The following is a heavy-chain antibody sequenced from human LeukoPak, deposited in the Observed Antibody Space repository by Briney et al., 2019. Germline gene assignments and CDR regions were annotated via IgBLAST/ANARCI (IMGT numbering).Heavy chain of an antibody. V-gene: IGHV1-8*01. Sequence: ASVKVSCKASGYTFTSYDINWVRQATGQGLEWMGWMNPNSGNTGYAQKFQGRVTMTRNTSISPAYMELSSLRSEDTAVYYCARGKRGIAAAFLYYYYYMDVWGKGTTVTVSS. D-gene: IGHD6-13*01. CDR3: ARGKRGIAAAFLYYYYYMDV. J-gene: IGHJ6*03. CDR2: MNPNSGNT. CDR1: GYTFTSYD.